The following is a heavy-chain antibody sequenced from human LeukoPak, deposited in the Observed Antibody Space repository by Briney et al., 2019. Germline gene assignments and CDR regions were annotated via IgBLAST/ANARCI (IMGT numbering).Heavy chain of an antibody. V-gene: IGHV3-21*01. D-gene: IGHD6-6*01. Sequence: GGSLRLSCAASGFTFSSYSMNWVRQAPGKGLEWVSSISSSSSYIYYADSVKGRFTISRDNAKNSLYLQMNSLRAEDTAVYYCARGRSVSSSEKLYYYYYMDVWGKGTTVTVSS. J-gene: IGHJ6*03. CDR1: GFTFSSYS. CDR3: ARGRSVSSSEKLYYYYYMDV. CDR2: ISSSSSYI.